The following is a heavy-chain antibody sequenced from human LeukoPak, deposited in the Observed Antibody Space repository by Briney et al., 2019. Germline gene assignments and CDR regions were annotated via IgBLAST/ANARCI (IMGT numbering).Heavy chain of an antibody. CDR2: ISSSSSTI. CDR1: GFTFSSYS. D-gene: IGHD6-13*01. J-gene: IGHJ4*02. CDR3: ARDSQAVGTDFDY. Sequence: GGSLRLSCAASGFTFSSYSMNWVRQAPGKGLEWVSYISSSSSTIYYADSVKGRFTISRDNAKNSLYLQMNSLRAEDTAVYYCARDSQAVGTDFDYWGQGTLVTVSS. V-gene: IGHV3-48*01.